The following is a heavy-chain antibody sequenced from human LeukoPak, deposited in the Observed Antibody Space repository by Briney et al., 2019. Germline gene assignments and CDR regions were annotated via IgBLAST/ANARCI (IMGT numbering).Heavy chain of an antibody. D-gene: IGHD3-22*01. Sequence: PGGSLRLSCAASGFTFDDYAMHWVRQAPGKGLEWVSLISGDGDNTYYADSVKGRFTISRDNSKNSLYLQMSSLRTEDTALYYCAKDPTYYYDSSGFCEHWGQGTLVTVSS. CDR1: GFTFDDYA. V-gene: IGHV3-43*02. J-gene: IGHJ1*01. CDR3: AKDPTYYYDSSGFCEH. CDR2: ISGDGDNT.